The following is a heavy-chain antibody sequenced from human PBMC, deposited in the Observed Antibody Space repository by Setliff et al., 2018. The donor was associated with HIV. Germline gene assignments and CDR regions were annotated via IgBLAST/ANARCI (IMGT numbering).Heavy chain of an antibody. Sequence: GASVKVSCKASGYSFTTSGVSWVRQAPGQGLEWMGWINIRSGNTNYAQKFQGRVTMTTDTSTSTAYMGLRSLRSDDTAVYYCARHHPPRVTPTAVDYYYYYMDVWGKGTTVTVSS. CDR2: INIRSGNT. CDR1: GYSFTTSG. CDR3: ARHHPPRVTPTAVDYYYYYMDV. D-gene: IGHD4-4*01. V-gene: IGHV1-18*01. J-gene: IGHJ6*03.